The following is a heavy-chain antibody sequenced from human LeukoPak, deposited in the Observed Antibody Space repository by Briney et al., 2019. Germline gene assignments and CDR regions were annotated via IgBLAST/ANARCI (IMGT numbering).Heavy chain of an antibody. Sequence: SGPTLVNPTQTLTLTCTFSGFSLSTSGMCVSWIRLPPGKALVWLPRIDWDDSKSSRTSLKTTLNNSQDTSKTQVVLTMTNMDPVDTATYYCAQTPIGYYDILTGYNYCYYMDVWGKGTAVTVSS. CDR3: AQTPIGYYDILTGYNYCYYMDV. J-gene: IGHJ6*03. CDR1: GFSLSTSGMC. CDR2: IDWDDSK. D-gene: IGHD3-9*01. V-gene: IGHV2-70*11.